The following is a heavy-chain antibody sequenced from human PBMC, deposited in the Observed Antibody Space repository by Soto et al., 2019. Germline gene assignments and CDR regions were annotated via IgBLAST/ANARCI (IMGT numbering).Heavy chain of an antibody. CDR1: GSTFSSYA. CDR2: IIPIFGTA. J-gene: IGHJ6*02. D-gene: IGHD2-2*01. Sequence: QVQLVQSGAEVKKPGSSVKVSCKASGSTFSSYAISWVRQAPGQGLEWMGGIIPIFGTANYAQKFQGRVTITADESTSTAYMELSSLRSEDTAVYYCARESYCSSTSCYEHYYFYYGMDVWGQGTTVTVSS. V-gene: IGHV1-69*01. CDR3: ARESYCSSTSCYEHYYFYYGMDV.